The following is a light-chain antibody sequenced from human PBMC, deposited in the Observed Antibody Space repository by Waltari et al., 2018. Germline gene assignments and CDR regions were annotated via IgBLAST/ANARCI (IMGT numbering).Light chain of an antibody. Sequence: QSALTQPASVSGSPGQSITISCTGTSSDIGSSNLVSWYQQHPGKAPKLIIYEVTQRPSGVSNRFSGSKSGNTASLTISGLQAEDEADYYCCSNAGTDALFGGGTKLAVL. J-gene: IGLJ3*02. CDR3: CSNAGTDAL. CDR2: EVT. V-gene: IGLV2-23*02. CDR1: SSDIGSSNL.